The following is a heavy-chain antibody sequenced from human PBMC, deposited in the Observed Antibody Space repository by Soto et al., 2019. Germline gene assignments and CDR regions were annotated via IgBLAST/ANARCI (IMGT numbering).Heavy chain of an antibody. Sequence: SETLSLTCAVYGGSFSGYYLSWIRQPPGKGLEWIGEINHSGSTNYNPSLKSRVTISVDTSKNQFSLKLSSVTAADTAVYYCARGRRVRGVIRGNYYYYDLDVWDQGTTVTVCS. V-gene: IGHV4-34*01. D-gene: IGHD3-10*01. CDR1: GGSFSGYY. CDR2: INHSGST. CDR3: ARGRRVRGVIRGNYYYYDLDV. J-gene: IGHJ6*02.